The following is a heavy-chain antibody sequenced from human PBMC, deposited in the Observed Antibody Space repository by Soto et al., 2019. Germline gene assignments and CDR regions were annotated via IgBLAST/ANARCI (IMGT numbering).Heavy chain of an antibody. J-gene: IGHJ6*03. CDR1: GDSLSSSSSYY. D-gene: IGHD3-3*01. CDR3: ARIKIVGVLTYYMDV. CDR2: EYYSGST. V-gene: IGHV4-39*01. Sequence: QPQLQESGPGLVKPSETLSLSCAVSGDSLSSSSSYYWGWIRQPPGKGLEWIANEYYSGSTYYKPSLKSRVTISLETSKNEVALRLRSVTAADTAVYYCARIKIVGVLTYYMDVWGKGTPITVSS.